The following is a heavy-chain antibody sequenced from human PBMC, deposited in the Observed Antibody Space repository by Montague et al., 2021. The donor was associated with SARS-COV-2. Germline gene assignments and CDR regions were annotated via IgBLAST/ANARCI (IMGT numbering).Heavy chain of an antibody. CDR3: ASLRGAGLNYFAY. J-gene: IGHJ4*02. CDR2: FYTSGST. CDR1: GGSISSGSYY. Sequence: TLSLTCTVSGGSISSGSYYWSWVRQPAGKALDWIGRFYTSGSTNYNPSLKIRVTISVYTSKNQFSLKLSSVTAADTAVYYCASLRGAGLNYFAYWGQGTMVTVSS. V-gene: IGHV4-61*02. D-gene: IGHD6-19*01.